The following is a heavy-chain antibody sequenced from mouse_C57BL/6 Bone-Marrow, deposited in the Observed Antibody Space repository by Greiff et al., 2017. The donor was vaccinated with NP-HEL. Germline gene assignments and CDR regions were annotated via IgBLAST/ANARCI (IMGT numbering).Heavy chain of an antibody. V-gene: IGHV14-3*01. D-gene: IGHD1-1*01. J-gene: IGHJ1*03. CDR2: IDPANGNT. CDR1: GFNIKNTY. Sequence: LQESVAELVRPGASVKLSCTASGFNIKNTYMHWVKQRPEQGLEWIGRIDPANGNTKYAPKFQGKATITADTSSNTAYLQLSSLTSEDTAIYYCARWSHYYGSSHYWYFDVWGTGTTVTVSS. CDR3: ARWSHYYGSSHYWYFDV.